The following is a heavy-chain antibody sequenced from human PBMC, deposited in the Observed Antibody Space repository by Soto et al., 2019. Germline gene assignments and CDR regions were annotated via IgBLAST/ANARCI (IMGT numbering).Heavy chain of an antibody. D-gene: IGHD3-16*01. CDR2: IYYSGST. J-gene: IGHJ4*02. V-gene: IGHV4-59*01. CDR1: GGSIRGYY. CDR3: ARSFAGYGNWFDY. Sequence: SETLSLTWTVSGGSIRGYYWSWIRQPPGKGLEWIGHIYYSGSTNYDPSLKSRVTISVDTSKNQFSLKLTSVSAADTAVYYCARSFAGYGNWFDYWGQGALVTVSS.